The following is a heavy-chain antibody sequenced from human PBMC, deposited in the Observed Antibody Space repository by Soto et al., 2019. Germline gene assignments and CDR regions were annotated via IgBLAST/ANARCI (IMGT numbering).Heavy chain of an antibody. Sequence: GGSLRLSCAASGFTFTRYSTNWVRQAPGKGLEWVSSISSTTNYIYYADSMKGRFTVSRDNAKNSVYLEMNSLSAEDTAVYYCARESEDLTSNFDYWGQGTLVTVSS. V-gene: IGHV3-21*01. CDR3: ARESEDLTSNFDY. J-gene: IGHJ4*02. CDR1: GFTFTRYS. CDR2: ISSTTNYI.